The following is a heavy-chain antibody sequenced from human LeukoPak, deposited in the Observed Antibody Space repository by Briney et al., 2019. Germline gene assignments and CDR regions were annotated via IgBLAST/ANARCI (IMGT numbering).Heavy chain of an antibody. CDR3: AADFGTAMVFGY. CDR1: GFTFTSSA. CDR2: IVAGSGNT. V-gene: IGHV1-58*02. J-gene: IGHJ4*02. Sequence: ASVKVSCKASGFTFTSSAMQWVRQARGQRLEWIGWIVAGSGNTNYAQKFQERVTITRDMSTSTAYMELSSLRSEDTAVYYCAADFGTAMVFGYWGQGTLVTVSS. D-gene: IGHD5-18*01.